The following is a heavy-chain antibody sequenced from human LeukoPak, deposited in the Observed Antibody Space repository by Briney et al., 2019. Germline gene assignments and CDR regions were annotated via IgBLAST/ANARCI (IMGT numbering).Heavy chain of an antibody. CDR3: AREGIAVAGVFDY. CDR1: GGSFSGYY. V-gene: IGHV4-34*01. D-gene: IGHD6-19*01. J-gene: IGHJ4*02. Sequence: SETLSLTCAVYGGSFSGYYWSWIRQPPGKGLEWIGEINHSGSTNYNPSLKSRVTISVDKSKNQFSLRLSSVTAADTAVYYCAREGIAVAGVFDYWGQGTLVTVSS. CDR2: INHSGST.